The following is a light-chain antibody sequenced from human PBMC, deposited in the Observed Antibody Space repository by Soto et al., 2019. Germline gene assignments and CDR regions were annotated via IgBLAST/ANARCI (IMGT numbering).Light chain of an antibody. CDR2: EVS. CDR1: SSDVDGYNY. J-gene: IGLJ1*01. Sequence: QSVLTQPASVSGSPGQSITISCTGTSSDVDGYNYVSWYQQHPGKAPKLMIYEVSNRPSGVSYRFSGSKSGNTASLTISGLQAEDEADYYCSSYTTTNTYVFGTGTKLTVL. CDR3: SSYTTTNTYV. V-gene: IGLV2-14*01.